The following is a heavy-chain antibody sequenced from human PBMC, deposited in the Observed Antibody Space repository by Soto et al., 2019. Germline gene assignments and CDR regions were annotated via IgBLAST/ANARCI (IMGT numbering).Heavy chain of an antibody. J-gene: IGHJ4*02. CDR2: IIPIFGTA. Sequence: QVQLVQSGAEVKKPGSSVEVSCKSSGGTFSSYAISWVRQAPGQGLEWMGGIIPIFGTANYAQKFQGRVTITADESTSTAYMVLSSLRSEDTAVYYCARQGGAGDLRPFDYWGQGTLVTVSS. D-gene: IGHD4-17*01. CDR1: GGTFSSYA. CDR3: ARQGGAGDLRPFDY. V-gene: IGHV1-69*01.